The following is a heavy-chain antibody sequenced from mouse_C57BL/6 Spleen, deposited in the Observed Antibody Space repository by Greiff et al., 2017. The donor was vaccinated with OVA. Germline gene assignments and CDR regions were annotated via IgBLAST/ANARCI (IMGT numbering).Heavy chain of an antibody. J-gene: IGHJ3*01. CDR3: ARRTYDGYYAY. Sequence: VQLQQSGAELVKPGASVKLSCKASGYTFTSYWMHWVKQRPGQGLEWIGMIHPNSGSTNYNEKFKSKATLTVDKSSSTAYMQLSSLTSEDSAVYYCARRTYDGYYAYWGQGTLVTVSA. D-gene: IGHD2-3*01. V-gene: IGHV1-64*01. CDR2: IHPNSGST. CDR1: GYTFTSYW.